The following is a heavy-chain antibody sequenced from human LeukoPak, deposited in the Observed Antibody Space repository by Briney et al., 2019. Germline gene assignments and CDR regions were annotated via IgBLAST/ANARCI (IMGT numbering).Heavy chain of an antibody. V-gene: IGHV3-11*01. Sequence: GGSLRLSCTASGFTFSDYYMSWIRQAPGKGLEWVSYISSSGSTIYYADSVKGRFTISRDNAKNSLYLQMNSLRAEDTAVYYCARDTGNTGTFVWGNHFDYWGQKILVTVSS. CDR1: GFTFSDYY. D-gene: IGHD3-16*01. CDR2: ISSSGSTI. CDR3: ARDTGNTGTFVWGNHFDY. J-gene: IGHJ4*02.